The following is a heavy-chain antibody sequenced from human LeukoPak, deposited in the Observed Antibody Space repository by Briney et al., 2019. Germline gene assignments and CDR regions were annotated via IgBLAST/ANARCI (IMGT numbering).Heavy chain of an antibody. V-gene: IGHV3-23*01. CDR2: ISGSVGST. J-gene: IGHJ1*01. D-gene: IGHD5-12*01. Sequence: QPGGSLRLSCAASGFTFSSYAMSWVRQAPGKGLEWVSTISGSVGSTYYADSVKGRFTISRDNSKNTLYLQMNSLRAEDTALYYCAKVVATIEYFQHWGQGTLVTVSS. CDR3: AKVVATIEYFQH. CDR1: GFTFSSYA.